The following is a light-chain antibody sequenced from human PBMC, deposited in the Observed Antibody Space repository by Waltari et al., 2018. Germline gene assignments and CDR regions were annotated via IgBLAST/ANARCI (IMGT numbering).Light chain of an antibody. Sequence: QTVVTQEPSLSVSPGGTVTLTCALSSGSVSSTSYASWYQQTPGQAPRTLVYKINNRYYGVPSRFSGSMLGNKAALTITGAQAEDESDYYCVLYMGSGIWVFGGGTKLTVL. V-gene: IGLV8-61*01. J-gene: IGLJ3*02. CDR1: SGSVSSTSY. CDR3: VLYMGSGIWV. CDR2: KIN.